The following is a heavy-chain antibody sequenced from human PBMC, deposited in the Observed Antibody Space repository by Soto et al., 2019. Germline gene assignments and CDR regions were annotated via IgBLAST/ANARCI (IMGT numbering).Heavy chain of an antibody. CDR2: VIPIFGTA. CDR3: ARGGRAGYSYGYYYYGMDV. Sequence: SSVKVSCKASGGTLSSYAISWVRQAPGQGLEWIGGVIPIFGTANYAQEFQVIVTITAEESTSTAYVELRILRSKDTAVYSCARGGRAGYSYGYYYYGMDVWGQGTTVTISS. V-gene: IGHV1-69*13. CDR1: GGTLSSYA. J-gene: IGHJ6*02. D-gene: IGHD5-18*01.